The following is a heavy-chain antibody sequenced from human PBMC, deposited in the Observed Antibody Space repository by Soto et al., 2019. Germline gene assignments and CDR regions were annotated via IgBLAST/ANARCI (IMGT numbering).Heavy chain of an antibody. CDR1: GFTFSDYV. CDR3: ARDRSTDFGLDV. J-gene: IGHJ6*02. V-gene: IGHV3-23*01. Sequence: EVQLLESGGDLVQPGGSLRLSCVASGFTFSDYVMSWVRQVPGKRLEWVSSISDGGERPDYRDSVRGRFTISRDNARFTLHLHMNSLRVDDTAIYFCARDRSTDFGLDVWGQGTTVTVSS. D-gene: IGHD3-3*01. CDR2: ISDGGERP.